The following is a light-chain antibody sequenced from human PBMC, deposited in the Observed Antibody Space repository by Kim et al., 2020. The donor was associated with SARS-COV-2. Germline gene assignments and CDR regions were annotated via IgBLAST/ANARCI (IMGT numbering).Light chain of an antibody. CDR1: KLGDKY. CDR3: QAWDSSTVV. J-gene: IGLJ2*01. Sequence: VSPGQTASITCSGDKLGDKYVCWYQQKPGQSPVLVIYQDSKRPSRIPERFSGSNSGNTATLTISGTQAMDEADYYCQAWDSSTVVFGGGTQLTVL. V-gene: IGLV3-1*01. CDR2: QDS.